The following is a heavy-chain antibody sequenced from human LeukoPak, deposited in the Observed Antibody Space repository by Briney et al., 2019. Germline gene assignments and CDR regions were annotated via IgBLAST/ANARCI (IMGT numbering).Heavy chain of an antibody. CDR3: ARGYFSSWYINWFDP. CDR2: IYYTGST. D-gene: IGHD6-13*01. Sequence: SETLSLTCTVFGGSISISNYYWGWIRQPPGKGLEWIGNIYYTGSTYYNPSLKSRVTISVDTSKNQFSLKLSSVTAADTAVYYCARGYFSSWYINWFDPWGQGTLVTVSS. CDR1: GGSISISNYY. J-gene: IGHJ5*02. V-gene: IGHV4-39*07.